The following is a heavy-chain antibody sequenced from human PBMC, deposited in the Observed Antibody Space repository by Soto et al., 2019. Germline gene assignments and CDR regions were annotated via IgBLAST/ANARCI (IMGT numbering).Heavy chain of an antibody. Sequence: LSLTCNVSGGPLTTYFWSWIRQPPGKGLEWIGYVSYFGTTNYNPSLQSRLTISLDTSKTHFSLNLSSVTAADTAVYYCARDPGYSYGNTWGQGTLVTVSS. CDR2: VSYFGTT. V-gene: IGHV4-59*01. CDR1: GGPLTTYF. CDR3: ARDPGYSYGNT. J-gene: IGHJ5*02. D-gene: IGHD5-18*01.